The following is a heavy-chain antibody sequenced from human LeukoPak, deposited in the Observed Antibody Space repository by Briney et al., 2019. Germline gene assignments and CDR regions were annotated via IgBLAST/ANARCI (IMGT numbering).Heavy chain of an antibody. CDR2: IKQDGSEK. CDR1: GFTFSTYW. Sequence: GGSLRLSCSASGFTFSTYWMTWVRQAPGKGLEWVANIKQDGSEKYYADSVKGRFTISRDNAKNSLYLQMNSLGAEDTAVYYCARATGSGIMYYYDSSGYSLDCWGQGTLVTVSS. V-gene: IGHV3-7*01. J-gene: IGHJ4*02. CDR3: ARATGSGIMYYYDSSGYSLDC. D-gene: IGHD3-22*01.